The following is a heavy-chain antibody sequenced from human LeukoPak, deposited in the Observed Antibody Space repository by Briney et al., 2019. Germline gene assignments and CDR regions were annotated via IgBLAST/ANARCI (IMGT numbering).Heavy chain of an antibody. J-gene: IGHJ4*02. Sequence: SETLSLTCAVSGDSISGFYWSWIRQPPGKGLEGIGYIYYSGSANYNPSLKSRVTISVDTSKNQFSLKLNSVTAADTAVYYCARQGYADFSSRPFDYWGQGTLVTVSS. V-gene: IGHV4-59*08. CDR1: GDSISGFY. D-gene: IGHD4-17*01. CDR3: ARQGYADFSSRPFDY. CDR2: IYYSGSA.